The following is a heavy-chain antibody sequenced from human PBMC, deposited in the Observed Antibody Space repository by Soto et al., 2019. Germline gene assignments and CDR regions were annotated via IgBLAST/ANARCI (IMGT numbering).Heavy chain of an antibody. V-gene: IGHV3-23*01. Sequence: EVQLLESGGGVVQPGGSLRLSCAASGFTFSNYAMNWVRQSPGKGLEWVSAVTGGDSRTYYADSVEGRFTISRDNSKDTMYLQMNSLTAEDTAIYYCLWGASFDFWSGHEESWGQGTMVTVSS. D-gene: IGHD3-3*01. CDR2: VTGGDSRT. J-gene: IGHJ5*02. CDR3: LWGASFDFWSGHEES. CDR1: GFTFSNYA.